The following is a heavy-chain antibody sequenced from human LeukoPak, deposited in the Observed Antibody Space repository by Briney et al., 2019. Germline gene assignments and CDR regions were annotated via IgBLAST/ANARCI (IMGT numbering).Heavy chain of an antibody. J-gene: IGHJ6*02. V-gene: IGHV4-59*12. D-gene: IGHD5-24*01. Sequence: PSETLSLTCTVSGGSISSYYWSWIRQPPGKGLEWIGYIYYSGSTNYNPSLKSRVTISVDTSKNQFSLKLSSVTAADTAVYYCAGPLEYYYYYYGMDVWGQGTTVTVSS. CDR2: IYYSGST. CDR3: AGPLEYYYYYYGMDV. CDR1: GGSISSYY.